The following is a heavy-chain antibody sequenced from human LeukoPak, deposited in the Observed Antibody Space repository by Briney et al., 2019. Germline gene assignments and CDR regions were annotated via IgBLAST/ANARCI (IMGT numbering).Heavy chain of an antibody. J-gene: IGHJ4*02. Sequence: SETLSLTCAVYGGSFSGYYWSWIRQPPGKGLEWIGEINHSENTNYNPSLKSRVTISVDTSKNQFSLKLSSVTAANTAVYYCARVSSPTGIAAAARTYYFDNWGQGTLVTVSS. V-gene: IGHV4-34*01. CDR1: GGSFSGYY. CDR3: ARVSSPTGIAAAARTYYFDN. CDR2: INHSENT. D-gene: IGHD6-13*01.